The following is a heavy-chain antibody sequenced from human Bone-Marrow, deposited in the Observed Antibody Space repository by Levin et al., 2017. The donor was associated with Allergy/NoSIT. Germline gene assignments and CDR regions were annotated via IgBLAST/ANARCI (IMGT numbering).Heavy chain of an antibody. Sequence: PGGSLRLSCAASGFTFSSYAMHWVRQAPGKGLEWVAVISYDGSNKYYADSVKGRFTISRDNSKNTLYLQMNSLRAEDTAVYYCARGFSAGGYSYGLLLEAFDIWGQGTMVTVSS. D-gene: IGHD5-18*01. V-gene: IGHV3-30-3*01. CDR1: GFTFSSYA. CDR3: ARGFSAGGYSYGLLLEAFDI. CDR2: ISYDGSNK. J-gene: IGHJ3*02.